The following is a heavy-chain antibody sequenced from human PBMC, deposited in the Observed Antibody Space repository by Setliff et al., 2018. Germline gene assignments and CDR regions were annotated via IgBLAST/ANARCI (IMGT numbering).Heavy chain of an antibody. J-gene: IGHJ6*03. Sequence: SETLSLTCTVSGGGSINNYYWSWVRQSPGKGLEWIGYIYYSGSPYYNPSLKSLVTISLDAPDNQFSVKLSSVTAADTAVYYCARHKSNGSGSYPSLYMDVWGKGIMVTVSS. CDR2: IYYSGSP. CDR3: ARHKSNGSGSYPSLYMDV. V-gene: IGHV4-59*08. D-gene: IGHD3-10*01. CDR1: GGGSINNYY.